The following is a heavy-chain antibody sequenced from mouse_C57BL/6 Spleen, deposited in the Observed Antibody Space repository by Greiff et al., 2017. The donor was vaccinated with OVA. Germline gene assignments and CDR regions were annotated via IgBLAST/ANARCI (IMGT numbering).Heavy chain of an antibody. CDR1: GYTFTEYT. CDR3: ARHEGYYGSPLGGFAY. V-gene: IGHV1-62-2*01. J-gene: IGHJ3*01. Sequence: VQLQESGAELVKPGASVKLSCKASGYTFTEYTIHWVKQRSGQGLEWIGWFYPGSGSIKYNEKFKDKATLTADKSSSTVYMELSRLTSEDSAVYFCARHEGYYGSPLGGFAYWGQGTLVTVSA. D-gene: IGHD1-1*01. CDR2: FYPGSGSI.